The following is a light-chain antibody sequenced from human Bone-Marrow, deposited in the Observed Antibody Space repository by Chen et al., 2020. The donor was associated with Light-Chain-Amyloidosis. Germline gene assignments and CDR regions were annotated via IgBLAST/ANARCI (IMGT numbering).Light chain of an antibody. V-gene: IGLV3-21*02. CDR1: NIGSTS. J-gene: IGLJ3*02. Sequence: SYVLTQPSSVSVAPGQTATIDCGGNNIGSTSVHWYKQTPGQAPLLVVYDDSDRPSGIPERLSCSNYRNTATLTISRFEAGYSADYYCQVWDRSYDRPVFGVGTKLSVL. CDR3: QVWDRSYDRPV. CDR2: DDS.